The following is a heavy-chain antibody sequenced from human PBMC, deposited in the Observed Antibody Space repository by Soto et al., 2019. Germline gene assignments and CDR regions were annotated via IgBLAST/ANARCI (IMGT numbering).Heavy chain of an antibody. D-gene: IGHD2-21*02. Sequence: ASVKVSCKAFGCTFSSYAICWVRQAPGQGLEWMGGIIPMFDSTNYAQKFQGRVTITADESTSTAFMELSSLRSEDTAVYYCARRVVVTSVRDIAYYYYGLDVWGQGTTVTVSS. CDR3: ARRVVVTSVRDIAYYYYGLDV. V-gene: IGHV1-69*13. J-gene: IGHJ6*02. CDR2: IIPMFDST. CDR1: GCTFSSYA.